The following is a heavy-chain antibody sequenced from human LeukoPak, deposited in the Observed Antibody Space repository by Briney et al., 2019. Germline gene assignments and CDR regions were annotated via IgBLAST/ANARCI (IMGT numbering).Heavy chain of an antibody. D-gene: IGHD5-24*01. CDR2: ISSRSTYI. CDR3: ARDLWEGWLQSHDAFAI. Sequence: PGGSLRLSCAASGFTFSSYSMNWVRRTPGKGLEWVSSISSRSTYIYYADSVKGRFTISRDNAQNSLYLQMNRLRAEDTAVYYCARDLWEGWLQSHDAFAIWGQGTIVTVSS. CDR1: GFTFSSYS. J-gene: IGHJ3*02. V-gene: IGHV3-21*01.